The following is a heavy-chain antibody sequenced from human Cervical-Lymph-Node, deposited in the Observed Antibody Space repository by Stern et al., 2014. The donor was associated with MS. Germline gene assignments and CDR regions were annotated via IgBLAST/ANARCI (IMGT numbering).Heavy chain of an antibody. D-gene: IGHD2-21*01. V-gene: IGHV1-69*01. CDR1: GGTFSSYA. Sequence: QVQLVQSGAEVKKPGSSVKVSCKASGGTFSSYAISWVRQAPGQELEWMGGISPIFGTANYAQKFQGRVTIPADESTSTAYMELSSLRSEDTAVYYCARGAPSILRGEYFQHWGQGTLVTVSS. CDR3: ARGAPSILRGEYFQH. J-gene: IGHJ1*01. CDR2: ISPIFGTA.